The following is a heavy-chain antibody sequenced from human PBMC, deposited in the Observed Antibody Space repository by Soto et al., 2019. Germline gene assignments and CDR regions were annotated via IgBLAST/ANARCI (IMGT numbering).Heavy chain of an antibody. Sequence: KPSETLSLTCAVYGGSFSGYYWSWIRQPPGKGLEWIGEINHSGSTNYNPSLKSRVTISVDTSKNQFSLKLSSVTAADTAVYYCARLRGYSYGYSYYYYGMDVWGQGTTVTVSS. J-gene: IGHJ6*02. D-gene: IGHD5-18*01. V-gene: IGHV4-34*01. CDR1: GGSFSGYY. CDR3: ARLRGYSYGYSYYYYGMDV. CDR2: INHSGST.